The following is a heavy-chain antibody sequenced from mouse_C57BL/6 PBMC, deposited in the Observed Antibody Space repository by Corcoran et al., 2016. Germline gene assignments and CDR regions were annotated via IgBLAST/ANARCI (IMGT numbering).Heavy chain of an antibody. Sequence: EVQLVESGGGLVQPGGSLRLSCAASGFTFSSYSMNWVRQAPGKGLEWVSSISSSKSYIYYADSLKCRFTISRDNAKNSLYLHMNSLRADDTAVYYCAKDLRDSSRYYYYYFDYWG. V-gene: IGHV5-17*01. D-gene: IGHD1-1*01. CDR2: ISSSKSYI. CDR1: GFTFSSYS. CDR3: AKDLRDSSRYYYYYFDY. J-gene: IGHJ2*01.